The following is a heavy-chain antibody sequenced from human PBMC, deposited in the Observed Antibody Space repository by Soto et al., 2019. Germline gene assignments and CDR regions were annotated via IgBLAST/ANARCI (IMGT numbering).Heavy chain of an antibody. CDR1: GFTFSSYA. CDR3: AKLGVTGTLDYYYGMDV. Sequence: QPGGSLRLSCAASGFTFSSYAMSWVRQAPGKGLEWVSAISGSGGSTYYADSVKGRFTISRDNSKNTLYLQMNSLRAEDTAVYYCAKLGVTGTLDYYYGMDVWGQGTTVTVPS. J-gene: IGHJ6*02. CDR2: ISGSGGST. V-gene: IGHV3-23*01. D-gene: IGHD1-7*01.